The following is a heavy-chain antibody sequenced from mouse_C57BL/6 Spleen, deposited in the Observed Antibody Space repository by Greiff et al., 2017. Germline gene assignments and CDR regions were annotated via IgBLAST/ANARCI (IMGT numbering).Heavy chain of an antibody. CDR2: IYPGDGDT. D-gene: IGHD1-1*01. J-gene: IGHJ3*01. CDR1: GYAFSSSW. CDR3: APYYYGSSYGFAY. Sequence: VQLQQSGPELVKPGASVKISCKASGYAFSSSWMNWVKQRPGKGLEWIGRIYPGDGDTNYNGKFKGKATLTADKSSSTAYMQRSSLTSEDSAVYFCAPYYYGSSYGFAYWGQGTLVTVSA. V-gene: IGHV1-82*01.